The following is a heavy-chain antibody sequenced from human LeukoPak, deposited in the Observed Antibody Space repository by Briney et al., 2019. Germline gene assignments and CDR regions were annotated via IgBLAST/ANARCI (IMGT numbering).Heavy chain of an antibody. V-gene: IGHV3-21*01. CDR1: GFTFSSYS. CDR3: ARGSSGYYFLAFDI. J-gene: IGHJ3*02. D-gene: IGHD3-22*01. Sequence: GGSLRLSCAASGFTFSSYSMNWVRQAPGKGLEWVSSISSSSSYIYYADSVKGRFTISRDNAKNSLYLQMNSLRAEDTAVYYCARGSSGYYFLAFDIWGQGTMVTGSS. CDR2: ISSSSSYI.